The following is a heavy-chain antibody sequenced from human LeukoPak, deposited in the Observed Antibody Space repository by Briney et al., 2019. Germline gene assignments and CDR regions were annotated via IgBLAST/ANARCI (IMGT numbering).Heavy chain of an antibody. CDR3: ARDRGVPRPYYFDQ. Sequence: SETLSLTCTVSGGSVRSGSYYWGRIRQPPGKGLEWIGSVHYNGSTCYNPSLGGRVIMSIDTSKNQFSLKLTSVTAADTAMYYCARDRGVPRPYYFDQWGQGTLVTVSS. V-gene: IGHV4-39*07. CDR1: GGSVRSGSYY. D-gene: IGHD3-10*01. J-gene: IGHJ4*02. CDR2: VHYNGST.